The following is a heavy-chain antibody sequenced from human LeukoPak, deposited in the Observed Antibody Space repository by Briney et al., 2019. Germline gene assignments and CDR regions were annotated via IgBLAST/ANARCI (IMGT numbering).Heavy chain of an antibody. CDR2: ISGSGGST. V-gene: IGHV3-23*01. CDR1: GFTFSSYA. J-gene: IGHJ4*02. CDR3: AKDLDFWSGYSSLFDY. Sequence: PGGSLRLSCAASGFTFSSYAMSWVRQAPGKGLEWVSAISGSGGSTYYADSVKGRFTISRDNSKNTLYLQMNSLRAEDTAVYYCAKDLDFWSGYSSLFDYWGQGTLVTVSS. D-gene: IGHD3-3*01.